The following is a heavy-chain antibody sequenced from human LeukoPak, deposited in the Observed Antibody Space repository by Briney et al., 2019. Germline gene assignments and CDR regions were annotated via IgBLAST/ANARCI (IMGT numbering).Heavy chain of an antibody. V-gene: IGHV4-39*01. Sequence: SETLSLTCTVSGGSISSSSYYWGWIRQPPGKGLEWIGSIYYSGSTYYNPSLKSRVTISVDTSKNQFSLKLSSVTAADTAVYYCATGVRDLTTVFDYWGQGTLVTVSS. D-gene: IGHD4-17*01. CDR2: IYYSGST. CDR3: ATGVRDLTTVFDY. CDR1: GGSISSSSYY. J-gene: IGHJ4*02.